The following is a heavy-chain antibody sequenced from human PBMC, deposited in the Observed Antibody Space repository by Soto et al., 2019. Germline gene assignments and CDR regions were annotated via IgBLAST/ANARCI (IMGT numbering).Heavy chain of an antibody. CDR3: ARGTKYLPTKYLRFPPGGAFDI. CDR2: INHSGST. CDR1: GGSFSGYY. V-gene: IGHV4-34*01. D-gene: IGHD4-17*01. J-gene: IGHJ3*02. Sequence: QVQLQQWGAGLLKPSETLSLTCAVYGGSFSGYYWSWIRQPPGKGLEWIGEINHSGSTYYNPSLKSRVTISVDTSKNQFSLKLSSVTAADTAVYYCARGTKYLPTKYLRFPPGGAFDIWGQGTMVTVSS.